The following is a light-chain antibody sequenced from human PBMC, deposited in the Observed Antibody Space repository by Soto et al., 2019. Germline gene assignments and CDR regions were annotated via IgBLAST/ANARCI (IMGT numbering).Light chain of an antibody. V-gene: IGKV1-39*01. J-gene: IGKJ5*01. CDR1: QSIRNY. CDR3: QQSYSTPIT. Sequence: DIQMTQSPSSLSASVGDRVTLTCRASQSIRNYLNWYQQKPGNAPKLLISATSTLQSGVPSRFSGSGSGTDFTPTISSLQPEDFATYYCQQSYSTPITFGQGTRLEIK. CDR2: ATS.